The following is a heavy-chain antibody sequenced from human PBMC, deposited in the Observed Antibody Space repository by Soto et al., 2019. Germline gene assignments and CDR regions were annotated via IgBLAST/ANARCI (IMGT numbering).Heavy chain of an antibody. CDR1: GGSISSGDYY. D-gene: IGHD5-18*01. V-gene: IGHV4-30-4*01. J-gene: IGHJ4*02. CDR2: IYYSGST. Sequence: KPSETLSLTCTVSGGSISSGDYYWSWTRQPPGKSLEWIGYIYYSGSTYYNPSLKSRVTISVDTSKNQFSLKLSSVTAADTAVYYCVQNGRDGYSLAYWGQGTLVTVSS. CDR3: VQNGRDGYSLAY.